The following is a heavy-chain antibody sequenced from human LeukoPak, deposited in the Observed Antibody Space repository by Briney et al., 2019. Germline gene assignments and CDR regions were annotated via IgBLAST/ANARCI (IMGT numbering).Heavy chain of an antibody. V-gene: IGHV2-5*02. Sequence: SGPTLVNPTQTLTLTCTFSGFSLRTTGVGVGWIRQPPGKALEWLALIYWDDNKLYSPSLKSRLTIIKDTSKNHVVLTMTNMGPVDTATYYCAHYGDYRFLYYFDHWGQGTLVTVSS. D-gene: IGHD4-17*01. J-gene: IGHJ4*02. CDR1: GFSLRTTGVG. CDR3: AHYGDYRFLYYFDH. CDR2: IYWDDNK.